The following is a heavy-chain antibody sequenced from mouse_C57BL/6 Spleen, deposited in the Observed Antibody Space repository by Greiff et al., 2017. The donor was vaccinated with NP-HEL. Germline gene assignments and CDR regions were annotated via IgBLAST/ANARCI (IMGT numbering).Heavy chain of an antibody. J-gene: IGHJ3*01. CDR3: ALDSSGSWFAY. CDR2: IRLKSDNYAT. CDR1: GFTFSNYW. V-gene: IGHV6-3*01. Sequence: EVKLEESGGGLVQPGGSMKLSCVASGFTFSNYWMNWVRQSPEKGLEWVAQIRLKSDNYATHYAESVKGRFTISRDDSKSSVYLQMNNLRAEDTGIYYCALDSSGSWFAYWGQGTLVTVSA. D-gene: IGHD3-2*02.